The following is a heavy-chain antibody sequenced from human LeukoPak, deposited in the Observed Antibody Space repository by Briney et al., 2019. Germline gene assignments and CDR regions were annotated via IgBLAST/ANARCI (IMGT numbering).Heavy chain of an antibody. V-gene: IGHV3-30*02. CDR3: ARGDPDYYDSSGYYSNFDY. J-gene: IGHJ4*02. D-gene: IGHD3-22*01. CDR2: IWSAGTNE. Sequence: GGSLRLSCEASGFSLSGYGMHWVRQAPGKGLEWVALIWSAGTNEFYADAVKGRFTISRDNSKNTLYLQMNSLRAEDTAVYYCARGDPDYYDSSGYYSNFDYWGQGTLVTVSS. CDR1: GFSLSGYG.